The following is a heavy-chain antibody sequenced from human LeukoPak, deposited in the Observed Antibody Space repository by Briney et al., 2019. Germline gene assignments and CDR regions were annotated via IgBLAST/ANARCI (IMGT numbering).Heavy chain of an antibody. CDR1: GGTFSSYA. CDR3: ARGGQRWLQLTYNWFDP. V-gene: IGHV1-69*13. Sequence: SVKVSCKASGGTFSSYAISWVRQAPGQGLEWMGGIIPIFGTANYAQKFQGRVTITADESTSTACMELSSLRSEDTAVYYCARGGQRWLQLTYNWFDPWGQGTLVTVSS. J-gene: IGHJ5*02. CDR2: IIPIFGTA. D-gene: IGHD5-24*01.